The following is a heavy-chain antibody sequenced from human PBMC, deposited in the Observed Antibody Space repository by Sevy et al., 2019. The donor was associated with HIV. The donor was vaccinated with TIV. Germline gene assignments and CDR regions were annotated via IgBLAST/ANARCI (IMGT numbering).Heavy chain of an antibody. CDR2: IRSKTNSYAT. V-gene: IGHV3-73*01. J-gene: IGHJ4*02. CDR1: GFTFSVSA. CDR3: GGSCINGVCS. Sequence: GGSLRLSCAASGFTFSVSAMHWVRQASGKGLEWVGRIRSKTNSYATAYATSLEGRFRISRDDSKNTTYLQMNSLNTEDTAVYYSGGSCINGVCSWGQGTQVTVSS. D-gene: IGHD2-8*01.